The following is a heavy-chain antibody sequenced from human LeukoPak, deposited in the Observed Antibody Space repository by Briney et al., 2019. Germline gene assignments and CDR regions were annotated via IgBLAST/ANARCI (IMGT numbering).Heavy chain of an antibody. J-gene: IGHJ4*02. V-gene: IGHV3-21*01. CDR3: ARDPGRSGGSCYSDY. CDR2: ISSTGTYI. Sequence: PGGSLRLSCAASGFTFGSFSMTWVRQAPGKGLERVSPISSTGTYIYYADSVKGRFTISRDNAKNSLYLQLNSLRAEDTAVYYCARDPGRSGGSCYSDYWGQGTLVTVSS. CDR1: GFTFGSFS. D-gene: IGHD2-15*01.